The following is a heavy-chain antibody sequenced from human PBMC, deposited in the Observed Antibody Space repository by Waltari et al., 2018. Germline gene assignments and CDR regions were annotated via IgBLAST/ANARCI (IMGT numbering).Heavy chain of an antibody. CDR3: ARDRGRGLYLDT. J-gene: IGHJ5*02. D-gene: IGHD2-15*01. CDR2: VHGSGRT. CDR1: GDSVSSAYL. Sequence: QLQLQESGPGLLTPSGTRSLSCAVHGDSVSSAYLWNWVRQSPQKGLEWIGQVHGSGRTNYNPSFASRVTVSLDTSKNLFSLKVTSATAADTAVYYCARDRGRGLYLDTWGPGTLVTVSP. V-gene: IGHV4-4*02.